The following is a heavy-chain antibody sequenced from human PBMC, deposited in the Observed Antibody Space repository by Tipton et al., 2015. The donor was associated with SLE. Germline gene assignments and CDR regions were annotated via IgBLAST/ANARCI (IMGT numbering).Heavy chain of an antibody. V-gene: IGHV3-11*01. Sequence: GSLRLSCGASGFSFSEYYMAWIRQAPGKGLEWVSYITSRDRTVWNADFVEGRFTISRDNFKNTLSLQVNSLRVEDTALYYCAKYPLEYSSGWFYFEHWGRGTLVTVSS. CDR3: AKYPLEYSSGWFYFEH. CDR2: ITSRDRTV. CDR1: GFSFSEYY. J-gene: IGHJ4*02. D-gene: IGHD6-19*01.